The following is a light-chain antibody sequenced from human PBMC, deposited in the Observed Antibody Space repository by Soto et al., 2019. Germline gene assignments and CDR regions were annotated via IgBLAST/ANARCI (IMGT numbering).Light chain of an antibody. J-gene: IGKJ5*01. Sequence: AIRMTQSPSSFSASTGDRVTITCRASQGISSYLAWYQQKPGKAPKLLIYAACTLQSGVPSRFSGSGSGTDFTLTISCLQSEDFATYYCQQYYSYLSITFGQGTRLEIK. CDR1: QGISSY. V-gene: IGKV1-8*01. CDR2: AAC. CDR3: QQYYSYLSIT.